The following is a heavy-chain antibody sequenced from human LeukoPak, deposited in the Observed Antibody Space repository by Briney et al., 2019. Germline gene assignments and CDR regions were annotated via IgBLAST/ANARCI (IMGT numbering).Heavy chain of an antibody. Sequence: AGGSLRLSCAASGFTFSNYRMNWVRQPPGKGLEWIGEIYHSGSTNYNPSLKSRVTIAVDKSKNQFSLKLSSVTAADTAVYYCARASHDYGDYSHFDYWGQGTLVTVSS. V-gene: IGHV4-4*02. CDR2: IYHSGST. D-gene: IGHD4-17*01. J-gene: IGHJ4*02. CDR1: GFTFSNYR. CDR3: ARASHDYGDYSHFDY.